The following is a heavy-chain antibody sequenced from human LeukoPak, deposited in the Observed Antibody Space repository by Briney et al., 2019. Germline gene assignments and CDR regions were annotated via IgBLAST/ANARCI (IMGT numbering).Heavy chain of an antibody. D-gene: IGHD3-10*01. V-gene: IGHV3-30*02. J-gene: IGHJ3*02. CDR2: IRYDGSNK. Sequence: GGSLRLSCAASGFTFNTYGMHWVRQAPGKGLEWVAFIRYDGSNKYYADSVKGRFTISRDNSKNTLYLQMKSLRAEDTAVYFCAKGEFYLDAFDIWGQGTLVTVSS. CDR1: GFTFNTYG. CDR3: AKGEFYLDAFDI.